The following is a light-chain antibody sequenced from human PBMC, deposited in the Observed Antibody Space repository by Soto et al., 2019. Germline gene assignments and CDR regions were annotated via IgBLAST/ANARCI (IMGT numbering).Light chain of an antibody. CDR3: QQYNNWPLT. J-gene: IGKJ3*01. CDR1: QSVGSN. Sequence: EIVMTQSPATLSVSPGERATLSCRASQSVGSNLAWYQQKPGQAPRLLIYGASSRPTGIPARLSGSESGTELTLTISSLQSEDFAVYYCQQYNNWPLTFGPGTKVDI. V-gene: IGKV3-15*01. CDR2: GAS.